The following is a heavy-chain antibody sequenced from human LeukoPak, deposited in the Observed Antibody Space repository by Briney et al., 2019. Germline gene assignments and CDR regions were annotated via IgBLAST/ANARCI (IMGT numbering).Heavy chain of an antibody. CDR1: GFSFSAYE. CDR3: ARRGNYYGSGFYYFDY. Sequence: GGSLRLSCAASGFSFSAYEMNWVRQAPGKGLEWISYITSSASTIYYADSVKGRFTISRDNAKNSLYLQMNSLRAEDTALYYCARRGNYYGSGFYYFDYWGQGTLVTVSS. V-gene: IGHV3-48*03. D-gene: IGHD3-10*01. J-gene: IGHJ4*02. CDR2: ITSSASTI.